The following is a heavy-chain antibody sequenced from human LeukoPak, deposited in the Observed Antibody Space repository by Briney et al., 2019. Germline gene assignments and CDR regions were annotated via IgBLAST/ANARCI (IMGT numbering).Heavy chain of an antibody. CDR2: ISGSGGST. Sequence: GGSLRLSCAASGFTFSDYYMSWVRQAPGKGLEWVSAISGSGGSTYYADSVKGRFTISRDNSKNTLYLQMNSLRAEDTAVYYCAKALFSITMIVVVTGGAFDIWGQGTMVTVSS. D-gene: IGHD3-22*01. CDR1: GFTFSDYY. J-gene: IGHJ3*02. CDR3: AKALFSITMIVVVTGGAFDI. V-gene: IGHV3-23*01.